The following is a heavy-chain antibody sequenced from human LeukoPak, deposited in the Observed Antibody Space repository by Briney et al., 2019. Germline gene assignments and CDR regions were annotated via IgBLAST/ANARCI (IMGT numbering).Heavy chain of an antibody. Sequence: GGSLRLSCAASGFTFSSYWMSWVRQAPGKGLEWVANIKQDGSEKYYVDSVKGRFTISRDNAKNSLYLQMNSLRAEDTAVYYCARQGSPGIAARHFYYYYYYYMDVWGKGTTVTVSS. D-gene: IGHD6-6*01. CDR3: ARQGSPGIAARHFYYYYYYYMDV. CDR2: IKQDGSEK. CDR1: GFTFSSYW. J-gene: IGHJ6*03. V-gene: IGHV3-7*01.